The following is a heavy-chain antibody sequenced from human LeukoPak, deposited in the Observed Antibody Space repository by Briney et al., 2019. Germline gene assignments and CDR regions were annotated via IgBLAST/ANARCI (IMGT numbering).Heavy chain of an antibody. CDR1: GFTFSSYW. Sequence: EAGGSLRLSCTASGFTFSSYWMHWVRQAPGKGLVWVSRIKSDGSSTNYADFVKGRFTISRDNAKNTLYLQINSLRAEDTALYYCARDFYDTSGYHYDYWGQGTLVTVSS. CDR3: ARDFYDTSGYHYDY. D-gene: IGHD3-22*01. CDR2: IKSDGSST. J-gene: IGHJ4*02. V-gene: IGHV3-74*01.